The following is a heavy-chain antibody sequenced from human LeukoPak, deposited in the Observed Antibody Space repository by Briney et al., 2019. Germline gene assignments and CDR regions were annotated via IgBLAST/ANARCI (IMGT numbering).Heavy chain of an antibody. D-gene: IGHD6-19*01. V-gene: IGHV4-39*07. CDR2: GD. J-gene: IGHJ4*02. CDR1: GDSFSSVTDY. CDR3: AGERGEEYSSGWYKTNFFDN. Sequence: RPSETLSLTCTVSGDSFSSVTDYWAWIRQPPGKGLEWIASGDYSRVAISTDMSKSQISLKLTSVTGADTAVYYCAGERGEEYSSGWYKTNFFDNWGQGIRVTVSS.